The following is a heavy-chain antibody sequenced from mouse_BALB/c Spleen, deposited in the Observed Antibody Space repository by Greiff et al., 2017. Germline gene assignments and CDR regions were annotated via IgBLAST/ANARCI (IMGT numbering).Heavy chain of an antibody. CDR1: GFSLTSYG. D-gene: IGHD2-2*01. CDR2: IWAGGST. CDR3: ARDYGYDGSYYAMDY. J-gene: IGHJ4*01. V-gene: IGHV2-9*02. Sequence: QVQLQQSGPGLVAPSQSLSITCTVSGFSLTSYGVHWVRQPPGKGLEWLGVIWAGGSTNYNSALMSRLSISKDNSKSQVFLKMNSLQTDDTAMYYCARDYGYDGSYYAMDYWGQGTSVTVSS.